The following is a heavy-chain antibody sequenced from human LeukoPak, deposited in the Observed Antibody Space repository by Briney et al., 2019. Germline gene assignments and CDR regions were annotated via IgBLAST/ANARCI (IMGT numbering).Heavy chain of an antibody. CDR1: GYIFTSYG. Sequence: RRASVKVSCKTSGYIFTSYGISWVRQAPGQGLEWMGGISAYNGNTNYARKFQGRVTMTTDTSTSTAYMELRSLRFGDTAVYYYATHFYYYGSGSYYAFDPWGQGTLVTVSS. V-gene: IGHV1-18*01. J-gene: IGHJ5*02. CDR3: ATHFYYYGSGSYYAFDP. D-gene: IGHD3-10*01. CDR2: ISAYNGNT.